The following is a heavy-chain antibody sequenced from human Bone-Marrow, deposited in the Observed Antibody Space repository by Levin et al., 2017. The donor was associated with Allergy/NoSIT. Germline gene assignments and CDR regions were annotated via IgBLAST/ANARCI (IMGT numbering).Heavy chain of an antibody. J-gene: IGHJ6*02. Sequence: GGSLRLSCAASRFTFTSYAMNWVRQAPRKGLEWVSAISGSGGSTYYADSVKGRFTISRDNSKNTLYLQMNSLRGEDTAVYYCARGGYCSSTSCYTVGGMDVWGQGTTVTVSS. CDR2: ISGSGGST. D-gene: IGHD2-2*01. CDR1: RFTFTSYA. V-gene: IGHV3-23*01. CDR3: ARGGYCSSTSCYTVGGMDV.